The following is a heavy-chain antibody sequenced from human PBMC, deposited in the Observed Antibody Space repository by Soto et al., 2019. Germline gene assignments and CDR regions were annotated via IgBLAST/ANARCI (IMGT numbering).Heavy chain of an antibody. Sequence: PGGSLRLSCAASGFTFSSYNMNWVRQAPGKGLEWISYISSGGTIIYYADSVKGRFTISRDNARNSLYLQMNTLRAEDTAVYYRARVSMSWIQSIDYWGQGTLVTVS. D-gene: IGHD5-18*01. CDR3: ARVSMSWIQSIDY. J-gene: IGHJ4*02. CDR1: GFTFSSYN. V-gene: IGHV3-48*01. CDR2: ISSGGTII.